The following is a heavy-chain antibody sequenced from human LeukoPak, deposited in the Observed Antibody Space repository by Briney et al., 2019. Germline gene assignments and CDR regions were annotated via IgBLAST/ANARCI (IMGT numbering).Heavy chain of an antibody. V-gene: IGHV3-23*01. Sequence: GGSLRLSCAASGFTFSSYAMSWVRQAPGKGLEWVSAISGIGGSTYSADSVKGRFTISRDNSKNTPYLHMNSLRAQTTAVYYCAIGGYRGYDLSLPFVFWGGGTLVSVSS. CDR1: GFTFSSYA. D-gene: IGHD5-12*01. J-gene: IGHJ4*02. CDR3: AIGGYRGYDLSLPFVF. CDR2: ISGIGGST.